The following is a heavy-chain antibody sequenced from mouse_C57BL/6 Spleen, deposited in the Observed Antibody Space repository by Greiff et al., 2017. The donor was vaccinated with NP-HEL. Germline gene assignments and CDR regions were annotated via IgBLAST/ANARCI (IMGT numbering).Heavy chain of an antibody. CDR3: ARDQNDGSSRGFAY. J-gene: IGHJ3*01. D-gene: IGHD1-1*01. CDR2: ISYDGSN. V-gene: IGHV3-6*01. CDR1: GYSITSGYY. Sequence: EVQLVESGPGLVKPSQSLSLTCSVTGYSITSGYYWNWIRQFPGNKLEWMGYISYDGSNNYNPSLKNRISITRDTSKNQFFLKLDSVTTEDTATYYCARDQNDGSSRGFAYWGQGTLVTVSA.